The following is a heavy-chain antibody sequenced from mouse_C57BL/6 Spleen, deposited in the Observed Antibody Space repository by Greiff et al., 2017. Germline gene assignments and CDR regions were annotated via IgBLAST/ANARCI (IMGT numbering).Heavy chain of an antibody. Sequence: EVKLMESGGGLVKPGGSLKLSCAASGFTFSSYAMSWVRQTPEKRLEWVATISDGGSYTYYPDNVKGRFTLSRDNAKNNLYLQMSHLKSEDTAMYYCARGNWDAMDYWGQGTSVTVSS. CDR1: GFTFSSYA. CDR3: ARGNWDAMDY. CDR2: ISDGGSYT. V-gene: IGHV5-4*03. J-gene: IGHJ4*01. D-gene: IGHD4-1*01.